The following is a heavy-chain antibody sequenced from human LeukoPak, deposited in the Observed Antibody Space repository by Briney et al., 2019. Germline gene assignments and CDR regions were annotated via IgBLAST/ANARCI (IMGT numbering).Heavy chain of an antibody. CDR2: INSDGSST. V-gene: IGHV3-74*01. CDR1: GFTFSDYW. CDR3: ARKMNGYSSSRSYFDY. D-gene: IGHD6-13*01. J-gene: IGHJ4*02. Sequence: GGSLRLSCAASGFTFSDYWMHWVRQAPGKGLVWVSRINSDGSSTSYADSVKGRFTISRDNVKNTLYLQMNSLRVEDTAVYYCARKMNGYSSSRSYFDYWGQGTLVTVSS.